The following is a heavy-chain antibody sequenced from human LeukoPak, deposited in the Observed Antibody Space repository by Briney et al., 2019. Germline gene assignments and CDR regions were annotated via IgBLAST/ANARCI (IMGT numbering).Heavy chain of an antibody. CDR2: IYHSGST. V-gene: IGHV4-59*12. D-gene: IGHD3-10*01. J-gene: IGHJ4*01. CDR1: GGSISSYF. CDR3: ARVLFGSGSSLDY. Sequence: SETLSLTCTVSGGSISSYFWSWIRQPPGKGLEWIGEIYHSGSTNYNPSLKSRVTISVDKSRNQFSLKLSSVTAADTAVYYCARVLFGSGSSLDYWGQEPWSPSPQ.